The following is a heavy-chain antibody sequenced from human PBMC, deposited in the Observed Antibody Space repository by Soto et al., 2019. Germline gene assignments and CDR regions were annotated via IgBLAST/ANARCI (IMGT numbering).Heavy chain of an antibody. CDR1: GGSFSCYY. CDR3: ERGTGWNACSGPFDF. D-gene: IGHD1-1*01. Sequence: SETLSLTCAVYGGSFSCYYWSWIRQPPGKGLEWIGEINHSGSTNYILSLKSRVTVSIDTSKNQFSLKPRSVTAADTSVYYCERGTGWNACSGPFDFWGQRTLVTVSS. J-gene: IGHJ4*02. CDR2: INHSGST. V-gene: IGHV4-34*01.